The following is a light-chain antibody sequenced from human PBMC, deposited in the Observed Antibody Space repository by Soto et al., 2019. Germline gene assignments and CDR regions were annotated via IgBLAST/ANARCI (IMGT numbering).Light chain of an antibody. J-gene: IGKJ1*01. V-gene: IGKV3-15*01. CDR1: QSVSSS. CDR3: HQYNNLWT. Sequence: EIVMTQSPATLSVSPGERVTLSCRASQSVSSSLAWYQQKPGQSPRLLIYGASTRATGIPARFSGSGSGTVFPLTISRLQSEDFGVYYCHQYNNLWTFGQGTKVEIK. CDR2: GAS.